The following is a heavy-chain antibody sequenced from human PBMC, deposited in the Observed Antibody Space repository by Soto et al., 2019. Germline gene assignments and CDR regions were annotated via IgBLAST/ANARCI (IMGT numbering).Heavy chain of an antibody. CDR3: ARVRGVIPPAHFDY. V-gene: IGHV1-46*01. Sequence: DSVKVSCKASGYTFTSHYMPWVRQAPGQGLEWMGIINPSCGSTSYAQKFQGRVTMTRDTSTSTVYMELSSLRSEDTPVYYCARVRGVIPPAHFDYWGQGALLTVSS. D-gene: IGHD3-10*01. J-gene: IGHJ4*02. CDR1: GYTFTSHY. CDR2: INPSCGST.